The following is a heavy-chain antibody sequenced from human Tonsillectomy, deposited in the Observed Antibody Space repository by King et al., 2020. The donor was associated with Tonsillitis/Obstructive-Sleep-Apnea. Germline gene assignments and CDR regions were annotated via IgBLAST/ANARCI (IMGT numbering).Heavy chain of an antibody. V-gene: IGHV4-59*01. CDR2: IYNSGST. Sequence: VQLQESGPGLVKPSETLSLTCTVSSASISSYSWSWIRQPPGKGLEWIGYIYNSGSTNYNPSLKSRVTISVDTSKNQFSLKPRSVTTLDTAVYYCARAPVATTVDYWGQGTLVTVSS. CDR1: SASISSYS. D-gene: IGHD5-12*01. J-gene: IGHJ4*02. CDR3: ARAPVATTVDY.